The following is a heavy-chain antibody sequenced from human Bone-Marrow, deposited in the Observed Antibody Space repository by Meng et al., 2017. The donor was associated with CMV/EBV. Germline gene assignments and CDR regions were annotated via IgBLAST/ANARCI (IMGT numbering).Heavy chain of an antibody. CDR3: ARLHYYDSSVYPYFDY. D-gene: IGHD3-22*01. CDR2: IYYSGST. J-gene: IGHJ4*02. V-gene: IGHV4-30-4*08. Sequence: QVQLQESRPGLVKPSXXLXLTCTXXVGSISSGDYYWSWIRQPPGKGLEWIGYIYYSGSTYYNPSLKGRVTISVDTSKNQFSLKLSSVTAADTAVYYCARLHYYDSSVYPYFDYWGQGTMVTVSS. CDR1: VGSISSGDYY.